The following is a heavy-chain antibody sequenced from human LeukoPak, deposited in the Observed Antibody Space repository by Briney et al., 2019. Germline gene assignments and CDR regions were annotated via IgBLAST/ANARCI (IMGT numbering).Heavy chain of an antibody. J-gene: IGHJ4*02. D-gene: IGHD2-2*01. CDR3: ASSIVYCSSTSCYFN. Sequence: ASVKVSCKASGYTFTGYFMHWVRQAPGQGLEWMGWINPNSGGTNYAQKFQGRVTMTRDTSISTAYMELSRLRSDDTAVYYCASSIVYCSSTSCYFNWGQGTLVSISS. V-gene: IGHV1-2*02. CDR1: GYTFTGYF. CDR2: INPNSGGT.